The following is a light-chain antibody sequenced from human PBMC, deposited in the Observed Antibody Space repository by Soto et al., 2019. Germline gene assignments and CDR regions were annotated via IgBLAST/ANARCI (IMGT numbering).Light chain of an antibody. J-gene: IGKJ2*01. CDR1: QSVSSN. V-gene: IGKV3-15*01. CDR3: QQYNNGWT. CDR2: GAS. Sequence: EIVMTQSPAPLSVSPGERATLSCRASQSVSSNLAWYQQKPGQAPRLLIYGASTRATGIPARFSGSGSGTEFTLTISSLQSEEFAVYYCQQYNNGWTFGQGTKLEIK.